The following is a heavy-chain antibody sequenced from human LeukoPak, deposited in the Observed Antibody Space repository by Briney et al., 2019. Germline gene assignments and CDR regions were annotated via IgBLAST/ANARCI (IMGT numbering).Heavy chain of an antibody. CDR2: IYSGGRT. CDR1: GFTVSNNY. J-gene: IGHJ4*02. Sequence: PGGSPRLSCAPSGFTVSNNYMSWVRQAPGKGLEWVSVIYSGGRTYYADSVKGRFTISRDNSKNTLYLQMNSLRAEDTAVYYCARAYSSGWVALDYWGQGTLVTVSS. V-gene: IGHV3-66*02. CDR3: ARAYSSGWVALDY. D-gene: IGHD6-19*01.